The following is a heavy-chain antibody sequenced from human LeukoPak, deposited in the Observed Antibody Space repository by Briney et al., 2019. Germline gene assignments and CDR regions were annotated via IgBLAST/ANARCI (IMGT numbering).Heavy chain of an antibody. V-gene: IGHV3-21*01. CDR3: ARDGDIVATNAFDI. CDR1: GFTFSSYS. J-gene: IGHJ3*02. D-gene: IGHD5-12*01. CDR2: ISSSSSYI. Sequence: PGGSLRLSCAASGFTFSSYSMNWVRQAPGKGLEWASSISSSSSYIYYADSVKGRFTISRDNAKNSLYLQMNSLRAEDTAVYYCARDGDIVATNAFDIWGQGTMVTVSS.